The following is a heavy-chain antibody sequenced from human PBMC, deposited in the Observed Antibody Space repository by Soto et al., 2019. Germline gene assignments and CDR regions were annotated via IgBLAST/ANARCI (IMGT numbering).Heavy chain of an antibody. CDR1: GGSISSGGYY. J-gene: IGHJ6*02. D-gene: IGHD3-22*01. V-gene: IGHV4-31*03. Sequence: SETLSLTCTVSGGSISSGGYYWSWIRQHPGKGLEWIGYIYYSGSTYYNPSLKSRVTISVDTSKNQFSLKLSSVTAADTAVYYCARLTKGYDSSGYYLNYYYYYGMDVWGQGTTVTVSS. CDR3: ARLTKGYDSSGYYLNYYYYYGMDV. CDR2: IYYSGST.